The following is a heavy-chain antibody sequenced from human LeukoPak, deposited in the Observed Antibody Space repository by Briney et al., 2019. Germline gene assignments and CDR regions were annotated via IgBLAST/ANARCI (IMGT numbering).Heavy chain of an antibody. CDR3: ARLCSSNWRLEY. CDR2: IDYSGST. J-gene: IGHJ4*02. CDR1: GGAISIYY. V-gene: IGHV4-59*08. Sequence: PSETLSLTCTVSGGAISIYYWNWIRQPPGKGLEWIGYIDYSGSTNYNPSLKSRVTISVDTSKNQFSLKLSSVTAADTAVYYCARLCSSNWRLEYWGQGTLVTVSS. D-gene: IGHD6-13*01.